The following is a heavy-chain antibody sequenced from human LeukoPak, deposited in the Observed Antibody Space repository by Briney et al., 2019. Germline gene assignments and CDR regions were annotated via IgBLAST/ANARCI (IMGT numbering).Heavy chain of an antibody. Sequence: GGSLRLSCAASGFTVSSNYVSWVRQAPGKGLEWVSVIYSGGSTYYADSVKGRFTISRDNSKNTLYLQMNSLRAEDTAVYYCARVGSSGWWGYFDYWGQGTLVTVSS. CDR2: IYSGGST. D-gene: IGHD6-19*01. J-gene: IGHJ4*02. V-gene: IGHV3-53*01. CDR3: ARVGSSGWWGYFDY. CDR1: GFTVSSNY.